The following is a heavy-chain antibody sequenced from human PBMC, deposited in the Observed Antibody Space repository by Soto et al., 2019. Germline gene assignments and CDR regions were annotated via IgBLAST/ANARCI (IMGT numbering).Heavy chain of an antibody. J-gene: IGHJ6*03. D-gene: IGHD2-15*01. Sequence: QVQLVQSGAEVKKPGASVKVSCKVSGYTLIQSSLHWVRQAPGKGLEWLGVFDPEDGEIIYGQRFQGRVTLTEDTSTDTAYMELSSLRSEDTAVYYCAIGPIAPIGHYHYYLDVWGKGTKVTVAS. CDR3: AIGPIAPIGHYHYYLDV. CDR2: FDPEDGEI. V-gene: IGHV1-24*01. CDR1: GYTLIQSS.